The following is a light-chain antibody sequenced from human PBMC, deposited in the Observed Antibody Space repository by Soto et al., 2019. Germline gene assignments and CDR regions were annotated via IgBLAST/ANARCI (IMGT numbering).Light chain of an antibody. V-gene: IGKV1-5*03. J-gene: IGKJ1*01. Sequence: DVQMTQSPSTLSASEGDRVTISCRASQSVSIWLAWYQQKPGKAPKLLIYKASSLESGVPSRFSGSGSGTEFSLTFSSLQPDDFSTYYCQQYNSYSRTFGQGTKV. CDR2: KAS. CDR3: QQYNSYSRT. CDR1: QSVSIW.